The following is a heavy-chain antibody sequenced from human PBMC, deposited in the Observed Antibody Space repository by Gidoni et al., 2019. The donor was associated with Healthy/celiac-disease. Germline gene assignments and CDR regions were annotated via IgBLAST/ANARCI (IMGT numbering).Heavy chain of an antibody. V-gene: IGHV4-38-2*02. CDR1: GYSISSGYY. Sequence: QVQLQESGPGLVKPSETLSLTCAVSGYSISSGYYWGWIRQPPGKGLEWIGRIYHSGSTYYNPSLKSRVTISVDTSKNQFSLKLSSVTAADTAVYYCARELSVENWGYDDYWGQGTLVTDSS. CDR3: ARELSVENWGYDDY. J-gene: IGHJ4*02. CDR2: IYHSGST. D-gene: IGHD7-27*01.